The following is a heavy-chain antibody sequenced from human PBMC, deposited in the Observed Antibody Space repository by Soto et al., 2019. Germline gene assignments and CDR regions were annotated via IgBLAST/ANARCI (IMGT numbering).Heavy chain of an antibody. CDR3: AKGGMWYNWKHRDAFDI. CDR1: GFTFSSYA. J-gene: IGHJ3*02. CDR2: ISGSGGST. V-gene: IGHV3-23*01. Sequence: GGSLRLSCAASGFTFSSYAMSWVRQAPGKGLEWVSAISGSGGSTYYADSVKGRYTISRDNSKNTLYLQMNSLRAEDTAVYYCAKGGMWYNWKHRDAFDIWGQGTMVTVSS. D-gene: IGHD1-1*01.